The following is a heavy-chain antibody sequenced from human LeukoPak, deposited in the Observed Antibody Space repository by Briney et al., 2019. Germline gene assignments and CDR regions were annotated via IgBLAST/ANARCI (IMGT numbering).Heavy chain of an antibody. CDR2: LYYSGTT. V-gene: IGHV4-59*08. J-gene: IGHJ2*01. CDR1: GVSISNFY. D-gene: IGHD6-13*01. Sequence: SETLSLTCSVSGVSISNFYWSWIRQPPGKGLEWIVNLYYSGTTNSNHSLNRRVTTSDTTSNNQFFLKLSLVSAADTAVYCCARTYGSSGLGYFDLWGRGTLVTVSS. CDR3: ARTYGSSGLGYFDL.